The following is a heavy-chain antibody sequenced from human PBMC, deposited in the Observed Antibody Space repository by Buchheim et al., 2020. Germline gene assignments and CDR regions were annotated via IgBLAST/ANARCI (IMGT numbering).Heavy chain of an antibody. CDR2: IYYSGST. D-gene: IGHD2-21*02. J-gene: IGHJ4*02. Sequence: QLQLQESGPGLVKPSETLSLTCTVSGGSISSSSYYWGWIRQPPGKGLEWIGSIYYSGSTYYNPSLKSRVTISVDTSKNQFSLKLSSVTAADTAVYYCARQGGFSYCGGDCYPALDYWGQGTL. V-gene: IGHV4-39*01. CDR1: GGSISSSSYY. CDR3: ARQGGFSYCGGDCYPALDY.